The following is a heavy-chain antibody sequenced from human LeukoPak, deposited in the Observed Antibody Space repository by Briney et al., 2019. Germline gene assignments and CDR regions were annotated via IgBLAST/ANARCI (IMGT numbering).Heavy chain of an antibody. V-gene: IGHV3-7*01. CDR2: IKQDGSEK. CDR1: GFTFSSYW. D-gene: IGHD3-22*01. CDR3: ARVLVYYYDSSGYYLDY. Sequence: GGSLRLSCAASGFTFSSYWMSWVRQAPGKGLEWVANIKQDGSEKYYVDSVKGRFTISRDNAKNSLYLQMNSLRAEDTAVYYCARVLVYYYDSSGYYLDYWGQGTLVTVSS. J-gene: IGHJ4*02.